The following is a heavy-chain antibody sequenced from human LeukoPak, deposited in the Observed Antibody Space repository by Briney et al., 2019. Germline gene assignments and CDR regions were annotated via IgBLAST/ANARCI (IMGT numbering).Heavy chain of an antibody. CDR1: GYTFTSYA. D-gene: IGHD1-1*01. CDR2: INTNTGNP. CDR3: ARDPVQLELDNYFDY. J-gene: IGHJ4*02. Sequence: GASVKVSCKASGYTFTSYAVNWVRQAPGQGLEWMGWINTNTGNPTYAQGFTGRFVFSLDTSVSTAYLQISSLKAEDTAVYYCARDPVQLELDNYFDYWGQGTLVTVSS. V-gene: IGHV7-4-1*02.